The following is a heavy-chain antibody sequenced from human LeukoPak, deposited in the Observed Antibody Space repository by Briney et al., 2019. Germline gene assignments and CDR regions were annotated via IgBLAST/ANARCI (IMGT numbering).Heavy chain of an antibody. V-gene: IGHV4-34*01. CDR1: GGSFSGYY. J-gene: IGHJ4*02. CDR2: INHSGST. D-gene: IGHD3-3*01. Sequence: SETLSLTCAVYGGSFSGYYWSWIRQPPGKGLEWIGEINHSGSTNYNPSLKSRVTISVDTSKNQFSLKLSSVTAADTAVYYCASRRTIFGVVMRYYFDYWAREPWSPSPQ. CDR3: ASRRTIFGVVMRYYFDY.